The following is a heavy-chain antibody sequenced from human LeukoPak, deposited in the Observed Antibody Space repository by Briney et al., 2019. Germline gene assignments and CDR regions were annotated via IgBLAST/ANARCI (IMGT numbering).Heavy chain of an antibody. J-gene: IGHJ6*03. Sequence: ASVKVSCKASGYTFTDYHMHWVRQAPGQGLEWMGWMNPNSGNTGYAQKFQGRVTMTRNTSISTAYMELSSLRSEDTAVYYCARRRYYYYYMDVWGKGTTVTISS. CDR2: MNPNSGNT. CDR3: ARRRYYYYYMDV. V-gene: IGHV1-8*02. CDR1: GYTFTDYH.